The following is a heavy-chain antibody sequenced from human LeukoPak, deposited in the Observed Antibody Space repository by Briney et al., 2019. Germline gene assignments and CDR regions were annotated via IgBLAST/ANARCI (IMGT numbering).Heavy chain of an antibody. J-gene: IGHJ3*02. Sequence: NPSETLSLTCTVSGGSISSSSYYWGWIRQPPGKGLEWIGSIYYSGSTYYNPSLKSRVTISVDTSKNQFSLTLNSVTAADTAVYYCVRADYNGGNPGSFDIWGRGTMVTVSS. CDR3: VRADYNGGNPGSFDI. D-gene: IGHD2-8*01. CDR2: IYYSGST. CDR1: GGSISSSSYY. V-gene: IGHV4-39*07.